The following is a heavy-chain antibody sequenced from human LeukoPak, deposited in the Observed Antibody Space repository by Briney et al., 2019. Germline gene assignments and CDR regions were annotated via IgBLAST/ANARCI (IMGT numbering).Heavy chain of an antibody. J-gene: IGHJ4*02. V-gene: IGHV4-59*12. Sequence: SEALSLTRMCSVGSLSHYYWSGIRPPPSKGLEGVGHIYYRGSTKYNPSLHSRVTIPVHTSTNQFSLKLSSVTAADTAVYYCASGTTGTTSSWGQGTLVTVSS. D-gene: IGHD1-1*01. CDR2: IYYRGST. CDR1: VGSLSHYY. CDR3: ASGTTGTTSS.